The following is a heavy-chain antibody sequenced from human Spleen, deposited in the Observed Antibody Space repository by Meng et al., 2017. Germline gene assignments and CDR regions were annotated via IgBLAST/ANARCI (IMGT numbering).Heavy chain of an antibody. CDR2: INPKRGDT. CDR3: ARERNTVTAIDY. V-gene: IGHV1-2*06. D-gene: IGHD4-17*01. J-gene: IGHJ4*02. CDR1: GYNFPDYY. Sequence: ASVKVSCKPSGYNFPDYYIHWVRRAPGQGLEWMGRINPKRGDTQYAQKFQARVTMTGDTSISTAYMELSGLRSDDTAVYYCARERNTVTAIDYWGQGTLVTVSS.